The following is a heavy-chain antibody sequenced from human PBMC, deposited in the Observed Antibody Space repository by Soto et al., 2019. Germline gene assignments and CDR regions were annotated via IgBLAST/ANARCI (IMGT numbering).Heavy chain of an antibody. CDR2: IYCSGSA. J-gene: IGHJ3*02. Sequence: SETLSLTCTVSGGSISSGGYYWSWIRQHPGKGLGWIGYIYCSGSAYYNPSLKSRVTISVDTSKNQFSLKLSSVTAADTAVYYCAREATGIDAFDIWGQGTMVTVSS. CDR3: AREATGIDAFDI. V-gene: IGHV4-31*03. D-gene: IGHD5-12*01. CDR1: GGSISSGGYY.